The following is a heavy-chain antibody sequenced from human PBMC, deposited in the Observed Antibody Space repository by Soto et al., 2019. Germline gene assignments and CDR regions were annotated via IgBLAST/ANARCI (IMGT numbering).Heavy chain of an antibody. D-gene: IGHD3-22*01. V-gene: IGHV4-59*08. CDR2: TYYSGNT. J-gene: IGHJ2*01. Sequence: SETLSLTCTVSGGSISSYYWNWIRQHPGKGLEWIGYTYYSGNTYYNPSLNSRVTISADTSKNQFSLKLSSVTAADTAVYYCPRASPSPLITMIVVVITTDWYFDLWGRGTLVTVSS. CDR3: PRASPSPLITMIVVVITTDWYFDL. CDR1: GGSISSYY.